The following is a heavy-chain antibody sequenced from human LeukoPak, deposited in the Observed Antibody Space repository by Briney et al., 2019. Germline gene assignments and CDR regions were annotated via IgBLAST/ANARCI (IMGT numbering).Heavy chain of an antibody. CDR3: ARVGYNWNHFDY. CDR2: FHTSGNT. J-gene: IGHJ4*02. D-gene: IGHD1-20*01. Sequence: SETLSLTCTVSGGPISSYYWSWIRQPAGKGLEWIGRFHTSGNTDYNPSLMSRVTMSLDTSKNQFSLKLNSVTAADTAVYYCARVGYNWNHFDYWGQGTLVTVSS. V-gene: IGHV4-4*07. CDR1: GGPISSYY.